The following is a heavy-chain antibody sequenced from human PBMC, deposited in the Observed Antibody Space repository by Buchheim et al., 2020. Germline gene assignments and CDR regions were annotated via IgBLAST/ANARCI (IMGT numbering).Heavy chain of an antibody. CDR1: GYTFTGYY. V-gene: IGHV1-2*04. D-gene: IGHD2-21*02. CDR2: INPNSGGT. J-gene: IGHJ6*02. CDR3: ARTYCGGDCRKRRHYYYGMDV. Sequence: QVQLVQSGAEVKKPGASVKVSCKASGYTFTGYYMHWVRQAPGQGLEWMGWINPNSGGTNYAQKFRGWGTMTRDTSISPDYMELSRLRSDDTAVDYCARTYCGGDCRKRRHYYYGMDVWGQGTT.